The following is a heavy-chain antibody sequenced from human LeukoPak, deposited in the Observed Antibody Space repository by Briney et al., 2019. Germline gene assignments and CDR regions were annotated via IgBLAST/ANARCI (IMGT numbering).Heavy chain of an antibody. CDR2: IRYGGSNK. CDR3: AKDMIFAVPAFFDY. J-gene: IGHJ4*02. CDR1: GFNFSSYG. Sequence: GGSLRLSCAASGFNFSSYGMHWVRQAPGKGLEWVAFIRYGGSNKYYADSVKGRFTISRDNSKNTLYLQMNSLRAEDTAVYYCAKDMIFAVPAFFDYWGQGTLVTVSS. D-gene: IGHD2-2*01. V-gene: IGHV3-30*02.